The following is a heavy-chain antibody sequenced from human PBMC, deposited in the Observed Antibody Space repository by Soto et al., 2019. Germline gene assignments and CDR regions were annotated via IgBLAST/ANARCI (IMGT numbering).Heavy chain of an antibody. CDR2: INHSGST. CDR3: ARESHSSWYFDY. D-gene: IGHD6-19*01. V-gene: IGHV4-34*01. J-gene: IGHJ4*02. Sequence: PSETLSLTCAVYGGSFSGYYWSWIRQPPGKGLEWIGEINHSGSTNYNPSLKSRVTISVDTSKNQSSLKLSSVTAAGTAVYYCARESHSSWYFDYWGQGTLVTVSS. CDR1: GGSFSGYY.